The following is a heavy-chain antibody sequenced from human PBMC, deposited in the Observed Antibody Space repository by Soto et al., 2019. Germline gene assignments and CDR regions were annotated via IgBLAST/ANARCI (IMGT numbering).Heavy chain of an antibody. V-gene: IGHV1-69*13. CDR2: IIPIFGTA. D-gene: IGHD2-15*01. CDR3: ARAHCSGGSCYPGQGNYYYYGMDV. Sequence: SVKVSCKASGGTFSSYAISWVRQAPGQGLEWMGGIIPIFGTANYAQKFQGRVTITADESTSTAYMELSSLRSEDTAVYYCARAHCSGGSCYPGQGNYYYYGMDVWGQGTTVTVSS. J-gene: IGHJ6*02. CDR1: GGTFSSYA.